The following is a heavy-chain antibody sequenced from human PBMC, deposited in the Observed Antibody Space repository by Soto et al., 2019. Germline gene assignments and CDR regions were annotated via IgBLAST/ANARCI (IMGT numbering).Heavy chain of an antibody. CDR2: IWYDGSNK. CDR1: GFTFSSYG. CDR3: AREAGYTDYYYYGMDV. V-gene: IGHV3-33*01. D-gene: IGHD1-1*01. J-gene: IGHJ6*02. Sequence: GGSLRLSCAASGFTFSSYGMYWVRQAPGKGLEWVAVIWYDGSNKYYADSVKGRFTISRDNSKNTLYLQMNSLRAEDTAVYYCAREAGYTDYYYYGMDVWGQGTTVTVSS.